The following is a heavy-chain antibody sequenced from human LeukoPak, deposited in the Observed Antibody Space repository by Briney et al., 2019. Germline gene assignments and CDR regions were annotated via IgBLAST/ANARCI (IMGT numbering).Heavy chain of an antibody. Sequence: GGSLRLSCTASGFTFGDYAMSWVRQAPGKGLEWVGFIRSKAYGGTTEYAASVKGRFTISRDDSKNIAYLQMNSLKTEDTAVYYCTRVMIVVVAADYWGQGTLVTVSS. J-gene: IGHJ4*02. CDR1: GFTFGDYA. CDR2: IRSKAYGGTT. V-gene: IGHV3-49*04. D-gene: IGHD3-22*01. CDR3: TRVMIVVVAADY.